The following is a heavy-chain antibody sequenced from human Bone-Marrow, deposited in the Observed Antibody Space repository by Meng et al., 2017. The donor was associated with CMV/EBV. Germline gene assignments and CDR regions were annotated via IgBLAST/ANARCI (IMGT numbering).Heavy chain of an antibody. CDR1: GFTFSSYA. CDR3: ARGASGQLGY. V-gene: IGHV3-30-3*01. J-gene: IGHJ4*02. CDR2: ISYDGSNK. Sequence: GESLKISCAASGFTFSSYAMHWVRQAPGKGLEWVAVISYDGSNKYHADSVKGRFTISRDNSKNTLYLQMNSLRAEDTAVYYCARGASGQLGYWGQGTLVTVSS. D-gene: IGHD6-13*01.